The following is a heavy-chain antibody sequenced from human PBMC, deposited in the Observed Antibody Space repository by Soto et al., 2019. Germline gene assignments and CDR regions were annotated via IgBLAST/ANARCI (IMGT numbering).Heavy chain of an antibody. J-gene: IGHJ6*02. CDR3: ARDQSFDRNYYYAIDL. V-gene: IGHV1-3*01. CDR2: INAGNGNT. CDR1: GYTYTSYA. Sequence: ASVKVSCKASGYTYTSYAMHWVLQAPGQRLEWMGWINAGNGNTKYSQKFQGRVTITRDTSASTAYMELSSLRSEDTAVYYCARDQSFDRNYYYAIDLWGQGTTVTVSS.